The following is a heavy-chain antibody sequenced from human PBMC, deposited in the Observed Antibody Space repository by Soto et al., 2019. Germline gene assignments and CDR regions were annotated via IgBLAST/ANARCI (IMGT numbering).Heavy chain of an antibody. CDR3: ARGGYSYGYNYYYYGMDV. Sequence: SETLSLTCAVSGGSFTGSYWSWIRQPPGKGLEWIGDINHSGSTNYNPPLKTRVTISVDTSKNQFSLKLSSVTAADTAVYYCARGGYSYGYNYYYYGMDVWGQGTTVTSP. J-gene: IGHJ6*02. CDR2: INHSGST. CDR1: GGSFTGSY. V-gene: IGHV4-34*01. D-gene: IGHD5-18*01.